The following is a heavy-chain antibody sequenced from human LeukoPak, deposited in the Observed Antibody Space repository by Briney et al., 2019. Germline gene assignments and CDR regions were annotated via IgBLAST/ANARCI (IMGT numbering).Heavy chain of an antibody. CDR1: GAPLNNYY. CDR2: VDYSGST. D-gene: IGHD4-17*01. J-gene: IGHJ5*02. CDR3: AMQVGIYGDYNNWFDP. V-gene: IGHV4-59*08. Sequence: SETLSLTCTVSGAPLNNYYWNWVRQPPGKELEWVANVDYSGSTRYNPSRKSRATMSLGSSKNQFSLRLTSVTAANMAVYYCAMQVGIYGDYNNWFDPWGQGARVTVSS.